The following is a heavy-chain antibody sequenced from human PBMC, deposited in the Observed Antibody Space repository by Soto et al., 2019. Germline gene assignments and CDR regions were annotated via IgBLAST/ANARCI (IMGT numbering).Heavy chain of an antibody. D-gene: IGHD4-17*01. J-gene: IGHJ6*02. Sequence: LRLSCAASGFTFSSYWMHWVRQAPGKGLVWVSRINSDGSSTSYADSVKGRFTISRDNAKNTLYLQMNSLRAEDTAVYYCARDSSTVEKGMDVWGQGTTVTVSS. CDR1: GFTFSSYW. CDR2: INSDGSST. V-gene: IGHV3-74*01. CDR3: ARDSSTVEKGMDV.